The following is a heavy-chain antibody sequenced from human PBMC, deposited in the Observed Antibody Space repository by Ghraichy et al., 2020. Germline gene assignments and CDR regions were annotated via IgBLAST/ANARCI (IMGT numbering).Heavy chain of an antibody. Sequence: SETLSLTCAVYGGSFSGYYWSWIRQPPGKGLEWIGEINHSGSTNYNPSLKSRVTISVDTSKNQFSLKLSSVTAADTAVYYCARQGGVMSWLIHRDAFDIWGQGTMVTVSS. V-gene: IGHV4-34*01. CDR2: INHSGST. CDR3: ARQGGVMSWLIHRDAFDI. D-gene: IGHD3-16*01. CDR1: GGSFSGYY. J-gene: IGHJ3*02.